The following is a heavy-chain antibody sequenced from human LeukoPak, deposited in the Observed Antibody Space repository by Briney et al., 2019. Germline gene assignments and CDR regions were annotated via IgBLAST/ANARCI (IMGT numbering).Heavy chain of an antibody. CDR2: IYYSGST. V-gene: IGHV4-59*01. Sequence: PSETLSLTCTVSGGSISSYYWSWIRQPPGKGLEWIGYIYYSGSTNYNPSLMSRVTISVDTSKNQFSLKLSSVTAADTAVYYCARVGIVVVPAAIPHFDYWGQGTLVTVSS. CDR3: ARVGIVVVPAAIPHFDY. J-gene: IGHJ4*02. D-gene: IGHD2-2*01. CDR1: GGSISSYY.